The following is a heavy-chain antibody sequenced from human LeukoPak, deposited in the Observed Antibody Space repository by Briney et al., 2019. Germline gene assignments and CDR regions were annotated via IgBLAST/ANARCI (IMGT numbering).Heavy chain of an antibody. CDR2: IHYSGTT. Sequence: SETLSLTCSVSGGSISSSGYYWGWTRQPPGKGLEWIAIIHYSGTTYYNPSLTSRVTISVDTSKNQFSLGLKSVTAADTAVYFCARGQRLFDYWGQGTLVTVSS. V-gene: IGHV4-39*01. CDR3: ARGQRLFDY. J-gene: IGHJ4*02. D-gene: IGHD6-25*01. CDR1: GGSISSSGYY.